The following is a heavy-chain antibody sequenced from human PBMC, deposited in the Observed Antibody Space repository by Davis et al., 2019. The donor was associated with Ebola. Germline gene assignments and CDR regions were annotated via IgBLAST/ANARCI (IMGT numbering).Heavy chain of an antibody. Sequence: SETLSLTCAVYGASFSAYYWSWIRQPPGKGLEWIGEINHSGSTNYNPSLKSRLTISVDTSKNQFSLKLSSVTAADTAVYYCARDKVGAIGYYYYGMDVWGQGTTVTVSS. CDR3: ARDKVGAIGYYYYGMDV. D-gene: IGHD1-26*01. J-gene: IGHJ6*02. CDR1: GASFSAYY. CDR2: INHSGST. V-gene: IGHV4-34*01.